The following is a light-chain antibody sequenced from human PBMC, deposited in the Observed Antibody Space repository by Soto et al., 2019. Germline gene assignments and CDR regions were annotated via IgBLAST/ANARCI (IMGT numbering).Light chain of an antibody. V-gene: IGLV1-47*01. Sequence: QSVLTQPPSASGTPGQRVSITCSGSDSNIGSNSMHWYQQVPGMAPKLLVYKSDQRPSGVPDRFSGSKSVTSASLAISGLRAEDEAEYYCATWDDGLSGVLFGGGTKLTVL. J-gene: IGLJ2*01. CDR2: KSD. CDR1: DSNIGSNS. CDR3: ATWDDGLSGVL.